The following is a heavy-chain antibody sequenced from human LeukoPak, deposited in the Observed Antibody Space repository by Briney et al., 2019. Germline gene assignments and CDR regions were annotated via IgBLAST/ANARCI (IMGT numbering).Heavy chain of an antibody. J-gene: IGHJ3*02. CDR2: IYYSGNT. CDR1: GGSISRYH. CDR3: ARDRGDPWDSKDAFDI. Sequence: PSETLSLTCTVSGGSISRYHWSWIRQPPGKGLEWIGYIYYSGNTNYNPSLKSRVTISLDTSKNQFSLNLRSVTAADTAVYYCARDRGDPWDSKDAFDIWGQGTIVTVYS. V-gene: IGHV4-59*01. D-gene: IGHD3-10*01.